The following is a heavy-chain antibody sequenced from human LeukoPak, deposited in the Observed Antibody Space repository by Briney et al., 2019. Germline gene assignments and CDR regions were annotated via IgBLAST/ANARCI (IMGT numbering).Heavy chain of an antibody. J-gene: IGHJ4*02. CDR1: GGSISSSSYY. V-gene: IGHV4-39*07. Sequence: SETLSLTCTVSGGSISSSSYYWGWIRQPPGKGLEWIGEIYYSGSTNYNPSLKSRVTISVDNSKNQFSLKLSSVTAADTADYYCARVAPSWGSYRPFDYWGQGTLVTVSS. CDR2: IYYSGST. D-gene: IGHD3-16*02. CDR3: ARVAPSWGSYRPFDY.